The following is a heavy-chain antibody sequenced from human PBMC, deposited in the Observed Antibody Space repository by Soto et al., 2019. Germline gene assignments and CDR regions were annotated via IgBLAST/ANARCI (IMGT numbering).Heavy chain of an antibody. J-gene: IGHJ4*02. CDR2: ISYSGST. CDR3: ARMDTAMVSFDY. CDR1: GASMSSSGHY. Sequence: PSETLSLTCTVSGASMSSSGHYWSWVRQPPGKGLEWIGSISYSGSTYYNPSLKSRVTISVDTSKNQFSLKLSSVTAADTAVYYCARMDTAMVSFDYWGQGTLVTVSS. V-gene: IGHV4-39*01. D-gene: IGHD5-18*01.